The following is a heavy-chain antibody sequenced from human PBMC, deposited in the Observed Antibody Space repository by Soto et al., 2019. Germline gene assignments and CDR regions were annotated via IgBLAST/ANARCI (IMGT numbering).Heavy chain of an antibody. D-gene: IGHD6-19*01. CDR3: ARAVAVPADFDY. CDR1: GYTFTSYA. CDR2: INAGNGNT. Sequence: QVQLVQSGAEEKKPGASVKVSCKASGYTFTSYAMHWVRQAPGQRLEWMGWINAGNGNTKYSQKFQGRVTITRCTSASTAYMELSSLRSEDTAVYYCARAVAVPADFDYWGQGTLVTVSS. V-gene: IGHV1-3*05. J-gene: IGHJ4*02.